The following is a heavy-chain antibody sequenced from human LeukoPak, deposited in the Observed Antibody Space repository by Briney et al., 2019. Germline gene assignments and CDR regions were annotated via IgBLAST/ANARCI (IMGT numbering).Heavy chain of an antibody. CDR1: GASVSIGSFY. Sequence: PSETLSLTCTVSGASVSIGSFYWSWIRQPAGKGLEWIGRIYTSGSTDYSPSLKSRVTISVDTSKNQFSLKLSSVTAADTAVYYCAREGDSEYCSGGSCYGWRNLDYWGQGTLVTVSS. CDR3: AREGDSEYCSGGSCYGWRNLDY. CDR2: IYTSGST. D-gene: IGHD2-15*01. J-gene: IGHJ4*02. V-gene: IGHV4-61*02.